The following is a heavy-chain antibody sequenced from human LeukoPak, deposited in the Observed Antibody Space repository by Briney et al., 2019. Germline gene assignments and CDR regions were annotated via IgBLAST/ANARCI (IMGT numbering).Heavy chain of an antibody. CDR2: IWYDGSNK. Sequence: PGGSLRLSCAASGFTFSSYGMHWVRQAPGKGLEWVAVIWYDGSNKYYADSVKGRFTISRDNSKNTLYLQMNSLRAEDTAVYYCAREDSSSYGAEYFQHWGQGTLVTASS. J-gene: IGHJ1*01. V-gene: IGHV3-33*01. CDR1: GFTFSSYG. D-gene: IGHD6-6*01. CDR3: AREDSSSYGAEYFQH.